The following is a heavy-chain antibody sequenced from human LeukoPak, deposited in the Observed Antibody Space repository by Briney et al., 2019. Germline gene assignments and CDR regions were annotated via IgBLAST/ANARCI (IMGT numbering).Heavy chain of an antibody. CDR1: GGSISSYY. V-gene: IGHV4-4*07. CDR2: IYTSGST. J-gene: IGHJ4*02. D-gene: IGHD3-10*01. CDR3: ARGMYYYGSGVYHFDY. Sequence: ETLSLTCTVSGGSISSYYWSWIRQPAGKGLEWIGRIYTSGSTNYNPSLKSRVTMSVDTSKNQFSLKLSSVSAADTAVYYCARGMYYYGSGVYHFDYWGQGTLVTVSS.